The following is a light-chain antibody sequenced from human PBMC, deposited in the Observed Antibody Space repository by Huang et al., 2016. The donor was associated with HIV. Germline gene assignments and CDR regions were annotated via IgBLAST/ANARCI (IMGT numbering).Light chain of an antibody. CDR1: QNVTDF. Sequence: EIVLTQSPATLSLSPGERATLSCRASQNVTDFLAWYRRKPGYAPSRLISRAANRATGTPSRFSGSGSGTDFTLTISSLEPEDFAIYYCQERVQWPRLTFGGETKVEIK. CDR3: QERVQWPRLT. J-gene: IGKJ4*01. CDR2: RAA. V-gene: IGKV3-11*01.